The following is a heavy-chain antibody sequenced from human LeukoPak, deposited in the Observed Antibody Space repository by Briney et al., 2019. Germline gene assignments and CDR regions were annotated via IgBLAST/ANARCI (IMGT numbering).Heavy chain of an antibody. CDR3: ARDLHQPGYDFWSGYWSTTRGVALDY. Sequence: GGSLRLSCAASGFTFDDYGMSWVRQAPGKGLEWVSGINWNGGSTGYADSVKGRFTISRDNAKNSLYLQMNSLRAEDTALYYCARDLHQPGYDFWSGYWSTTRGVALDYWGQGTLVTVSS. CDR1: GFTFDDYG. J-gene: IGHJ4*02. V-gene: IGHV3-20*04. D-gene: IGHD3-3*01. CDR2: INWNGGST.